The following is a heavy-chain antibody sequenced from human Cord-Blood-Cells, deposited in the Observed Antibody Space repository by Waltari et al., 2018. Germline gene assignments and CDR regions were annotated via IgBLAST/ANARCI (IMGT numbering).Heavy chain of an antibody. D-gene: IGHD6-6*01. J-gene: IGHJ4*02. Sequence: QVQMVESGGGVVQPGRSLRLSCAASGFTFSSYAMHWVRQAPGKGLEWVAVISYDGSNKYYADSVKGRFTISRDNSKNTLYLQMNSLRAEDTAVYYCARGGYIAASPDYWGQGTLVTVSS. CDR1: GFTFSSYA. V-gene: IGHV3-30*04. CDR3: ARGGYIAASPDY. CDR2: ISYDGSNK.